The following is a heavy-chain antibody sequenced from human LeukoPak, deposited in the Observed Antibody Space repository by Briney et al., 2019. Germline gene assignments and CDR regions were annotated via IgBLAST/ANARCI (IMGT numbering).Heavy chain of an antibody. CDR3: ARHGDVSPPFWSGYPIDY. D-gene: IGHD3-3*01. CDR1: GGSISSSSYY. V-gene: IGHV4-39*01. Sequence: SETLSLTCTVSGGSISSSSYYWGRIRQPPGKGLEWIGSIYYSGSTYYNPSLKSRVTIFVDPSKNQFSLKLSSVTAADTAVYYCARHGDVSPPFWSGYPIDYWGQGTLVTVSS. J-gene: IGHJ4*02. CDR2: IYYSGST.